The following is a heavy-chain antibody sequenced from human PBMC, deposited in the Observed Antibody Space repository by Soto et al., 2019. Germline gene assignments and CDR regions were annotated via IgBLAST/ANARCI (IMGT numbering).Heavy chain of an antibody. J-gene: IGHJ4*02. Sequence: SETLSVTCAVSAGTFSGYYWTWIRQPPGKGLEWIGEINHSGSTNYNPSLKSRVTISVDTSKNQFSLKLTSVTAADTAVYYCARLIIAVAPAPIDSSGQRPLLTV. CDR1: AGTFSGYY. V-gene: IGHV4-34*01. D-gene: IGHD6-19*01. CDR3: ARLIIAVAPAPIDS. CDR2: INHSGST.